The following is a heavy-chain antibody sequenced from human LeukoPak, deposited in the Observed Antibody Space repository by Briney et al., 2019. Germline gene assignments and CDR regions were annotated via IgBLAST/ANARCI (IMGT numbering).Heavy chain of an antibody. J-gene: IGHJ5*02. CDR1: GFTVSSNY. Sequence: GGSLRLSCAASGFTVSSNYMSWVRQAPGKGLEWVSVIYSGGSTYYADSVKGRFTISRDNSKNTLHLQMDSLTVEDTAVYYCAVSNWMDRWGQGTLVTVSS. CDR2: IYSGGST. CDR3: AVSNWMDR. V-gene: IGHV3-53*01.